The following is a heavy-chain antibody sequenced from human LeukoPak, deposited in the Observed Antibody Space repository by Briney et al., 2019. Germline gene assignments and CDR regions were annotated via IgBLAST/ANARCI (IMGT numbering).Heavy chain of an antibody. D-gene: IGHD1-20*01. CDR2: IGHDGSNK. Sequence: GGSLRLSCATSEFTFSSYGMHWVRQAPGKGLEWVAFIGHDGSNKYYADSVKGRFTISRDNSKNTLYLQMNSLRAEDTAVYYCARDNWIEAHYFDYWGQGTLVTVSS. CDR1: EFTFSSYG. CDR3: ARDNWIEAHYFDY. V-gene: IGHV3-30*02. J-gene: IGHJ4*02.